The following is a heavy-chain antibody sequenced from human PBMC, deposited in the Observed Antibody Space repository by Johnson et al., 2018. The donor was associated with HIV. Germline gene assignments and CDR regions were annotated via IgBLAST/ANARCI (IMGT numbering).Heavy chain of an antibody. CDR1: GFTFSTYA. J-gene: IGHJ3*02. D-gene: IGHD6-19*01. Sequence: VQLVESGGGLVQPGGSLRLSCAASGFTFSTYAMSWVRQAPGKGPEWVSALTPSGGGTYYADSVKGRFTISRDNSKNTLYLQMNSLRHNDTAVYYCARAVARGQWLADGYIWGQGTTVTVSS. V-gene: IGHV3-23*04. CDR2: LTPSGGGT. CDR3: ARAVARGQWLADGYI.